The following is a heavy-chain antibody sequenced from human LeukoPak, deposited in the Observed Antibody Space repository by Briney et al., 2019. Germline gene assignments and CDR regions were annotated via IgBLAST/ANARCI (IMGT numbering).Heavy chain of an antibody. CDR1: GFTFSSYW. J-gene: IGHJ4*01. CDR2: MNQHGDEI. CDR3: AKEGGDSSGYPSYFDY. D-gene: IGHD3-22*01. V-gene: IGHV3-7*01. Sequence: GGSLRLSCTASGFTFSSYWMSWVRQAPGRGLEWVADMNQHGDEIYYVDSLKGRFTISRNNARTSLYLQMNSLRAEHTAVYYCAKEGGDSSGYPSYFDYWGDGSLVTVSS.